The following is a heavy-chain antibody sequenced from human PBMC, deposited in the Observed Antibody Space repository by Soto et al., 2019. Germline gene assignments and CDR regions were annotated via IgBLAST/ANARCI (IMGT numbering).Heavy chain of an antibody. CDR1: GYTFTGYY. Sequence: GASVKVSCKASGYTFTGYYMHWVRQAPGQGLEWKGWINPNSGGTNYAQKFQGWVTMTRDTSTSTAYMELSRLRSDDTAVYYCASDWITIFLGNDYGMDVWGGGATVIVAS. CDR2: INPNSGGT. V-gene: IGHV1-2*04. D-gene: IGHD3-9*01. CDR3: ASDWITIFLGNDYGMDV. J-gene: IGHJ6*01.